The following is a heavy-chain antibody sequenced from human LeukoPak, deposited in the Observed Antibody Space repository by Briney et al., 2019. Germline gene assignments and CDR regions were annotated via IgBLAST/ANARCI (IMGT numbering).Heavy chain of an antibody. D-gene: IGHD4-17*01. Sequence: GGSLRLSCAASGFTFSSYSMNWVRQAPGKGLEWVSSISSSSSYIYYADSVKGRFTISRDNAKNSLYLQMNSLRAEGTAVYYCARDDYGDYAGFDYWGRGTLVTVSS. CDR3: ARDDYGDYAGFDY. CDR1: GFTFSSYS. J-gene: IGHJ4*02. V-gene: IGHV3-21*01. CDR2: ISSSSSYI.